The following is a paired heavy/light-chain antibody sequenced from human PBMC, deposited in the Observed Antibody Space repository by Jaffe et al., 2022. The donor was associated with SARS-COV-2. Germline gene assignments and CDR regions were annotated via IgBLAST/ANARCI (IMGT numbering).Heavy chain of an antibody. CDR1: GFSLSNARMG. D-gene: IGHD3-3*01. CDR3: ARIWDPRFGVVTNTGGMDV. CDR2: IFSNDEK. Sequence: QVTLKESGPVLVKPTETLTLTCTVSGFSLSNARMGVSWIRQPPGKALEWLAHIFSNDEKSYSTSLKSRLTISKDTSKSQVVLTMTNMDPVDTATYYCARIWDPRFGVVTNTGGMDVWGQGTTVTVSS. J-gene: IGHJ6*02. V-gene: IGHV2-26*01.
Light chain of an antibody. CDR2: EVS. Sequence: QSALTQPASVSGSPGQSITISCTGTSSDVGGYNYVSWYQQHPGKAPKLMIYEVSNRPSGVPDRFSGSKSGNTASLTISGLQAEDEADYYCSSYTSSSTVVFGGGTKLTVL. CDR3: SSYTSSSTVV. V-gene: IGLV2-14*01. CDR1: SSDVGGYNY. J-gene: IGLJ2*01.